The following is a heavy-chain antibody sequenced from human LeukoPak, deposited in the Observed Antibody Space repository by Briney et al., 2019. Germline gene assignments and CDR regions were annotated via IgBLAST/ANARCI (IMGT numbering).Heavy chain of an antibody. CDR3: ASSDYYDALVPFDH. J-gene: IGHJ4*02. CDR1: VGSIRSYY. Sequence: PETLSLTCKVSVSVGSIRSYYWSWIRQPPGKALEWFGYIYYSGSTDYNPSLESRVTISLDTSKNQFSLTQRSVTAADAAVYFCASSDYYDALVPFDHWGQGILLTVSS. CDR2: IYYSGST. D-gene: IGHD3-22*01. V-gene: IGHV4-59*08.